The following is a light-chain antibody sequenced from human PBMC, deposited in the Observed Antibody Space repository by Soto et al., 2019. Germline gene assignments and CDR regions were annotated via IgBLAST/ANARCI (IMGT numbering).Light chain of an antibody. CDR3: QQYNRKCT. J-gene: IGKJ1*01. Sequence: DIQMTQSPSTLSASVGDRVTITCRASQSISSWLAWYQQKPGKAPKLLIYDASSLESGVPSRFSGSGSGTEFTLTISSLQPDDYATSYCQQYNRKCTFGPGTKV. V-gene: IGKV1-5*01. CDR2: DAS. CDR1: QSISSW.